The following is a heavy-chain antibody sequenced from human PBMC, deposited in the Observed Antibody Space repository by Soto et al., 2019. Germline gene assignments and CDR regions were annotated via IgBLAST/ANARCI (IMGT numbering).Heavy chain of an antibody. CDR1: GCTFSSHA. V-gene: IGHV1-69*06. CDR3: ARGDDFDYYYGVDV. D-gene: IGHD3-16*01. J-gene: IGHJ6*02. CDR2: ITPIFGTA. Sequence: SVKVSCKASGCTFSSHAISWVRQAPGQGLEWMGGITPIFGTANYAQKFQGRVTISADKFTATAYMELSSLTSEDTAVYYCARGDDFDYYYGVDVWGQGTTVTVSS.